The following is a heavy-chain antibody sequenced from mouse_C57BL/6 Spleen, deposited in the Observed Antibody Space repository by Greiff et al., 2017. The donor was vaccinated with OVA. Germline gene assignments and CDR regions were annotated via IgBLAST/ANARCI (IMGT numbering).Heavy chain of an antibody. Sequence: EVKLVESEGGLVQPGSSMKLSCTASGFTFSDYYMAWVRQVPAKGLDWVANINYDGSSTYYLDSLKSRFIISRDNAKTILYLQMSSLRSEDAATYYCARLYYGSSYPDYWGQGTTLTVSS. J-gene: IGHJ2*01. D-gene: IGHD1-1*01. CDR1: GFTFSDYY. CDR3: ARLYYGSSYPDY. CDR2: INYDGSST. V-gene: IGHV5-16*01.